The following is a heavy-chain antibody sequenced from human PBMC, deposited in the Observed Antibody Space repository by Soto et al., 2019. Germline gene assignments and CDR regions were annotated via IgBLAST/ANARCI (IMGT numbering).Heavy chain of an antibody. Sequence: ASVKVSCKASDYTFTSYGIIWVRQAPGQGLEWIGWISVYNGNTNYAQKFRGRVTMTTDISTTTAYMEMRSLRSDDTAVYYCARSGSSWNLREFDYWGQGTLVTVSS. J-gene: IGHJ4*02. V-gene: IGHV1-18*01. CDR1: DYTFTSYG. CDR2: ISVYNGNT. D-gene: IGHD6-13*01. CDR3: ARSGSSWNLREFDY.